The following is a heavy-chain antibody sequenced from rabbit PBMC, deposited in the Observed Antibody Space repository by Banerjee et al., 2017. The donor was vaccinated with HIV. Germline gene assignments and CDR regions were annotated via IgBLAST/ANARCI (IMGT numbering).Heavy chain of an antibody. CDR1: GFSFSNGYV. J-gene: IGHJ4*01. D-gene: IGHD4-1*01. CDR3: ARRYRSNAWGTFSL. V-gene: IGHV1S45*01. CDR2: IVGGSGGTT. Sequence: SGFSFSNGYVICWVRQAPGKGLEWIACIVGGSGGTTWYASWAKGRFTISKTSTTVTLQMTSLTAADTATYLCARRYRSNAWGTFSLWGQGTLVTVS.